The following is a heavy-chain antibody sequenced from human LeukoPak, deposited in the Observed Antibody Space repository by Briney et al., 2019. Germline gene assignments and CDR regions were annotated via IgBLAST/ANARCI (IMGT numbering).Heavy chain of an antibody. D-gene: IGHD3-10*01. Sequence: GESVKISCKGSGYSFTNFRIGWVRQMPGKGLEWMGIIYPADSETRYSPSFQGQVTISTDRSVNTAFLHWSSLKASDTAMYYCTRPTYYYHSSGPNYYMDVWGTGTPVIVSS. CDR1: GYSFTNFR. V-gene: IGHV5-51*01. CDR2: IYPADSET. CDR3: TRPTYYYHSSGPNYYMDV. J-gene: IGHJ6*03.